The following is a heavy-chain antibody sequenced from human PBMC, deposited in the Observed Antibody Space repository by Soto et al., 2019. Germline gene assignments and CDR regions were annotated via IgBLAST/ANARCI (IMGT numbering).Heavy chain of an antibody. V-gene: IGHV1-69*01. Sequence: QVQLVQSGAEVKKPGSSVKVSCKASGGTFSSYAISWVRQAPGQGLEWMGGIIPIFGTANYAQKFQGRVTITADESTSTGYMELSSLGSEDRAVYYWARELAELERRRYFQRWGQGTLVTVSS. D-gene: IGHD1-1*01. CDR2: IIPIFGTA. J-gene: IGHJ1*01. CDR3: ARELAELERRRYFQR. CDR1: GGTFSSYA.